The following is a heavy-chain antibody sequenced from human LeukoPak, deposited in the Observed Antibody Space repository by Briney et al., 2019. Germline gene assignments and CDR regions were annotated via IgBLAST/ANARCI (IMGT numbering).Heavy chain of an antibody. V-gene: IGHV1-46*01. CDR2: INPSGGST. CDR1: GYTFTNYY. D-gene: IGHD1-26*01. J-gene: IGHJ5*02. Sequence: PLASVKVSCKASGYTFTNYYIHWVRQAPGQGLECMGIINPSGGSTSYAQKFQGRVTMTRDMSTSTVYMELSSLRSEDTAVYYCARGGVGATTYVWFDPWGQGTLVTVSS. CDR3: ARGGVGATTYVWFDP.